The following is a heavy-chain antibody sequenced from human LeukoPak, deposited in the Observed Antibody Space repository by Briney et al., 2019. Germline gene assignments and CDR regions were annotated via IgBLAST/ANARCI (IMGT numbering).Heavy chain of an antibody. CDR2: INHSGST. CDR3: ARAQTHCSSTGCYWYYFDY. V-gene: IGHV4-34*01. CDR1: GGSFSGYY. D-gene: IGHD2-2*01. J-gene: IGHJ4*02. Sequence: PSETLSLTCAVYGGSFSGYYWSWIRQPPGKGLEWIGEINHSGSTNYNPSLKTRVTISVDPSTNQFSLRLSSVTAADTVVYYCARAQTHCSSTGCYWYYFDYWAQGTLVTVSS.